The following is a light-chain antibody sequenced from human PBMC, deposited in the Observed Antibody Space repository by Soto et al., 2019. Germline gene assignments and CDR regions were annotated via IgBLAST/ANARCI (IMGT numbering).Light chain of an antibody. CDR2: GAS. J-gene: IGKJ1*01. CDR1: QRVTTSY. V-gene: IGKV3-20*01. CDR3: QHYDSSPR. Sequence: EIVLTQSPGTLSLSPGERATLSCRASQRVTTSYLAWYQRKPGQAPRLLIYGASSRATGTPNRFSGSGCGTDFTLTISRLEPEDCAVYYCQHYDSSPRFGEGDKGEIK.